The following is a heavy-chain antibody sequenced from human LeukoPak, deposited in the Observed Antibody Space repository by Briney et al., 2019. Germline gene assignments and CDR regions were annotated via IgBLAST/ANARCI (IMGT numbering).Heavy chain of an antibody. Sequence: SETLSLTCTVSGGSISSYYWSWIRQPPGKGLEWIGYIYYSGSTNYNPSLKSRVTISVDTSKNQFSLKLSSVTAADTAVYYCAREPYSSSHYDAFDIWGQGTMVTVSS. CDR3: AREPYSSSHYDAFDI. CDR2: IYYSGST. CDR1: GGSISSYY. D-gene: IGHD6-13*01. V-gene: IGHV4-59*01. J-gene: IGHJ3*02.